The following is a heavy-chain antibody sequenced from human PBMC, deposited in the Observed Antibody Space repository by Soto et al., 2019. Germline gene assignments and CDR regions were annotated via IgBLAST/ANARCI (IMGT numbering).Heavy chain of an antibody. D-gene: IGHD4-17*01. CDR3: ARHDRGDYYYYGLGV. J-gene: IGHJ6*02. Sequence: QPPGKGLEWIGYIYYSGSTYYNPSLKSRVTISVDTSKNQFSLKLSSVTAADTAVYYCARHDRGDYYYYGLGVWGQGTTVSVSS. V-gene: IGHV4-61*07. CDR2: IYYSGST.